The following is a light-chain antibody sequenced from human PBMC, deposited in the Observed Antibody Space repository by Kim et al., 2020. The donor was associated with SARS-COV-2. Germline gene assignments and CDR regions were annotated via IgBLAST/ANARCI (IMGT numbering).Light chain of an antibody. J-gene: IGKJ1*01. CDR3: QQYARSPKT. CDR1: QSVSSSY. V-gene: IGKV3-20*01. CDR2: DAS. Sequence: EIVLTQSPGTLSLSPGEKATLSCRAGQSVSSSYLAWYQQKPGQAPRLLIYDASNRATGIPDRFSGSGFGTDFTLTISRLEPEDFAVYFCQQYARSPKTFGQGTKVDIK.